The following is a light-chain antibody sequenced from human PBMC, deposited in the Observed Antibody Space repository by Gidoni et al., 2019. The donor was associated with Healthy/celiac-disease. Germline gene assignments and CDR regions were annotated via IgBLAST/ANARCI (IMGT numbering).Light chain of an antibody. Sequence: EIVLTQPPGTLSLSPGERATLSCRASQSVSSSYLAWYQQKPGQAPRLLIYGASSRATGIQDRFSGSGSGTDFTLTISRLEPEDFAVYYCQQYGSSPQTFGQGTKVEIK. CDR2: GAS. V-gene: IGKV3-20*01. J-gene: IGKJ1*01. CDR1: QSVSSSY. CDR3: QQYGSSPQT.